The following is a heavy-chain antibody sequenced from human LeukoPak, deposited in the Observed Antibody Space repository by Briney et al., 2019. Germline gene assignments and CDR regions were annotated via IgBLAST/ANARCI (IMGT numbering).Heavy chain of an antibody. D-gene: IGHD1-20*01. J-gene: IGHJ4*02. Sequence: ASVKVSCKASGYSFTGYYIYWVRQAPGQGLEWMGRINPNNGDTNYAQKFQGRVTMTRDTSINIAYMELSRLRSDDTAIYYCVRDLSGITTTSRDDDYWGQGTLVTVSS. CDR2: INPNNGDT. CDR3: VRDLSGITTTSRDDDY. CDR1: GYSFTGYY. V-gene: IGHV1-2*06.